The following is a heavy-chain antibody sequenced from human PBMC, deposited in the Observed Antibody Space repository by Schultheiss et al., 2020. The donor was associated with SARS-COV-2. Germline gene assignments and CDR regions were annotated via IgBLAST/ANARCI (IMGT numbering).Heavy chain of an antibody. Sequence: GGSLRLSCKASGGTFSSYAISWVRQAPGQGLEWMGWINPNSGGTNYAQKFQGRVTMTRNTSISTAYMELSSLRSEDTAVYYCARRNRYGGNNWFDPWGQGTLGTVSS. J-gene: IGHJ5*02. CDR1: GGTFSSYA. V-gene: IGHV1-8*02. CDR2: INPNSGGT. D-gene: IGHD4-23*01. CDR3: ARRNRYGGNNWFDP.